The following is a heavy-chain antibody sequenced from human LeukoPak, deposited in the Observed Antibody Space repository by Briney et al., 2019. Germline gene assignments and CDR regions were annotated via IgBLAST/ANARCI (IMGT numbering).Heavy chain of an antibody. V-gene: IGHV1-24*01. Sequence: ASVKVSCKLSGNTLTEFSMHWVRQAPGKGLEWMGGFDPEGGKTIYAQKFQGRVTMTEDTSTDTAYMELSCLRSEDTAVYYCATAGDAIDSVMIWDFWGQGTLVTVSS. CDR2: FDPEGGKT. CDR1: GNTLTEFS. J-gene: IGHJ4*02. D-gene: IGHD3/OR15-3a*01. CDR3: ATAGDAIDSVMIWDF.